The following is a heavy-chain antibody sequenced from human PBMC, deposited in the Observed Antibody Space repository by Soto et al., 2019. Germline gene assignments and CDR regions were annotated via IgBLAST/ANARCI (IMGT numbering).Heavy chain of an antibody. CDR3: ARAIGADFFDY. Sequence: GGSLRLFCTASGFTFSNYAMSWVRQAPGMGLEWVSTISDSGVNTFFGDSMKDRFTISRDNSKSTVYLQLNTVRAEDTAIYYCARAIGADFFDYWGQGTLVTVSS. J-gene: IGHJ4*02. D-gene: IGHD6-25*01. V-gene: IGHV3-23*01. CDR2: ISDSGVNT. CDR1: GFTFSNYA.